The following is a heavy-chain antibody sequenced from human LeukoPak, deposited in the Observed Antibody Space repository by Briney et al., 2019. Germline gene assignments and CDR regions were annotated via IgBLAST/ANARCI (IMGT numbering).Heavy chain of an antibody. Sequence: SVKVSCKASGGTFSSYAISWVRQAPGQGLEWMGGIIPIFGTANYAQKFQGRVTITTDESTSTAYMELSSLRSEDTAVYYCARSRGYSGYDPRPILDYWGQGTLVTVSS. CDR1: GGTFSSYA. CDR3: ARSRGYSGYDPRPILDY. V-gene: IGHV1-69*05. D-gene: IGHD5-12*01. CDR2: IIPIFGTA. J-gene: IGHJ4*02.